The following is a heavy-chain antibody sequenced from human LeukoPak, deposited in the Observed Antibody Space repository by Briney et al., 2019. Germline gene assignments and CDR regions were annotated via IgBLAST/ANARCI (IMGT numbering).Heavy chain of an antibody. CDR1: GYTFTIYG. Sequence: ASVKVSCKASGYTFTIYGISWVRQAPGQGLEWMGRINPNSGGTNYAQKFQGRVTMTRDTSISTAYMELSRLRSDDTAVYYCALIAVAGHGLGYWGQGTLVTVSS. CDR3: ALIAVAGHGLGY. CDR2: INPNSGGT. J-gene: IGHJ4*02. D-gene: IGHD6-19*01. V-gene: IGHV1-2*06.